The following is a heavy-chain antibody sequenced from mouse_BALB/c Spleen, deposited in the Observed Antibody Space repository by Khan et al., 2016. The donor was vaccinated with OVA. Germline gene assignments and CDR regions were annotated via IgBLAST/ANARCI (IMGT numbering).Heavy chain of an antibody. CDR3: ARENYYGRSCYAMDY. V-gene: IGHV1S41*01. Sequence: DLVKPGASVKLSCKASGYTFTSYWINWIKQRPGQGLEWIGRIGPGSSSAYYNDMFKGKATLTVDTSSSTAYIQLSSLSSEDSAVYFWARENYYGRSCYAMDYWGQGTSVTVS. D-gene: IGHD1-1*01. J-gene: IGHJ4*01. CDR1: GYTFTSYW. CDR2: IGPGSSSA.